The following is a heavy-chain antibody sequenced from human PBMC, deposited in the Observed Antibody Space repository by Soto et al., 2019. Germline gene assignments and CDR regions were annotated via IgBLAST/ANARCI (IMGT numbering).Heavy chain of an antibody. Sequence: QVQLVQSGAEVKKPGASVKVSCKASGYTFTSYDINWVRQATGQGLEWMGWMNPNSGNTGYAQKYQGRVSMTRNTSISTAYMELSSLRSEDTAVYYWARGLFTRGVNWFDPWGQGTLVTVSS. CDR1: GYTFTSYD. CDR3: ARGLFTRGVNWFDP. J-gene: IGHJ5*02. V-gene: IGHV1-8*01. D-gene: IGHD3-10*01. CDR2: MNPNSGNT.